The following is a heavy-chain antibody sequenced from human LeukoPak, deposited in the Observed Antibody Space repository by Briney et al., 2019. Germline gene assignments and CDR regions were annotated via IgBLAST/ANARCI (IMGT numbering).Heavy chain of an antibody. Sequence: SQTLSLTCAISGDSASSNSAAWNWIRQSPSRGLEWLGRTYYRSKWYNDYAVSVKSRITINPDTSKNQFSLQLNSVTPEDTAVYYCARDRNGSGSYYPIWYFDLWGRGTLVTVSS. J-gene: IGHJ2*01. CDR1: GDSASSNSAA. CDR2: TYYRSKWYN. CDR3: ARDRNGSGSYYPIWYFDL. D-gene: IGHD3-10*01. V-gene: IGHV6-1*01.